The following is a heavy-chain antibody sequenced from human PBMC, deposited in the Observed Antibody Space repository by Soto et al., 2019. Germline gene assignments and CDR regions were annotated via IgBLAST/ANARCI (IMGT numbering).Heavy chain of an antibody. J-gene: IGHJ6*02. V-gene: IGHV5-51*01. D-gene: IGHD6-6*01. Sequence: GESLKISCKASGYSFTTYWIGWVRQMPGKGLEWMGIIYPGDSDTRYSPSFQGQVTISADKSINTAYLQWSSLKASDTAVYYCARHMRYISWTSSYYYYGMDGWGQGTTVTVSS. CDR1: GYSFTTYW. CDR2: IYPGDSDT. CDR3: ARHMRYISWTSSYYYYGMDG.